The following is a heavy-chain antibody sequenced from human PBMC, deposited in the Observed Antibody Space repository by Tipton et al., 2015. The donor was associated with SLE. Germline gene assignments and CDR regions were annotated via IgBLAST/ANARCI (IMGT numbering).Heavy chain of an antibody. Sequence: TLSLTCTVSCGSISSSIYYWGWIRQPPGKGLEWIGSIYYSGSPYYNPSLQSRVTISVDTSKNQFSLKLSSVTAADTAVYYCARHVGATDAFDIWGQGTMVTVSS. J-gene: IGHJ3*02. D-gene: IGHD1-26*01. CDR1: CGSISSSIYY. CDR3: ARHVGATDAFDI. V-gene: IGHV4-39*01. CDR2: IYYSGSP.